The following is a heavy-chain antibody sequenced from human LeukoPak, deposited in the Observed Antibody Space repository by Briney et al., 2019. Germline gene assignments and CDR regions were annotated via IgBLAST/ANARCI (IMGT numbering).Heavy chain of an antibody. D-gene: IGHD5-18*01. V-gene: IGHV3-7*01. CDR2: IKQDGSEK. J-gene: IGHJ2*01. CDR3: ARDRIQLWLSWYFDL. Sequence: EASVKVSCKASGYTFTGYYMHWVRQAPGKGLEWVANIKQDGSEKYYVDSVKGRFTISRDNAKNSLYLQMNSLRAEDTAVYYCARDRIQLWLSWYFDLWGRGTLVTVSS. CDR1: GYTFTGYY.